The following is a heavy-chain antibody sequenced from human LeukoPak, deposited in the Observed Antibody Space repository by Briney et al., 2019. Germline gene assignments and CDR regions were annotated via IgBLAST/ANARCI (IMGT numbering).Heavy chain of an antibody. J-gene: IGHJ5*02. CDR2: VYSGDSDT. D-gene: IGHD3-16*01. Sequence: HGESLKISCKGSGNSATFKWIAWVRQMPGKGLEWMGIVYSGDSDTRYSPSLQGQVTISVDKSIHTAYLQWDSPKASDTAMYYCAGREGFADTRNWFDPWGQGTLVTVSS. CDR3: AGREGFADTRNWFDP. V-gene: IGHV5-51*01. CDR1: GNSATFKW.